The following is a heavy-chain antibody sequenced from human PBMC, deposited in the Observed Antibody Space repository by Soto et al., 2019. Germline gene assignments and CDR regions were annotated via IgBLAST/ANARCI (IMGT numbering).Heavy chain of an antibody. Sequence: GGSLRLSCTASGFTFSSYGLHWVRQAPGKGLEWVALISHDASSKYYADSLKGRFTVSRDNSKNTLYLQMNSLRTEDTAVYYCAKSDSGTYHSWFDPWGQGTLVTVSS. V-gene: IGHV3-30*18. CDR2: ISHDASSK. D-gene: IGHD1-26*01. CDR1: GFTFSSYG. CDR3: AKSDSGTYHSWFDP. J-gene: IGHJ5*02.